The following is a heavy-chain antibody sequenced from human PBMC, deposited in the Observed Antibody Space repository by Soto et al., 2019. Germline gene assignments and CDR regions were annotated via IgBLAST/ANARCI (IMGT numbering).Heavy chain of an antibody. CDR2: ISGSISTI. CDR1: GFSFSGYG. V-gene: IGHV3-48*01. J-gene: IGHJ6*04. Sequence: EVQLVESGGGLVQPGGSLRLSCAASGFSFSGYGMHWVRQAPGKGLEWISYISGSISTISYADSVKGRFTISRDNAKNSLFLQMNSLRAEDTAVYYCARDTPPLTWGKGTTVTVSS. CDR3: ARDTPPLT.